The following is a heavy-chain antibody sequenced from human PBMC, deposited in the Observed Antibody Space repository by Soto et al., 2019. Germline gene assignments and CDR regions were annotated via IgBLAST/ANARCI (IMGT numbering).Heavy chain of an antibody. CDR2: IWYDGSNK. CDR1: GFTFSSYG. D-gene: IGHD2-21*02. Sequence: PGGSLRLSCAASGFTFSSYGMHWVRQAPGKGLEWVAVIWYDGSNKYYADSVKGRFTISRDNSKNTLYLQMNSLRAEDTAVYYCAREGSDIVVVTAISGGMDVWGQGTTVTVSS. V-gene: IGHV3-33*01. CDR3: AREGSDIVVVTAISGGMDV. J-gene: IGHJ6*02.